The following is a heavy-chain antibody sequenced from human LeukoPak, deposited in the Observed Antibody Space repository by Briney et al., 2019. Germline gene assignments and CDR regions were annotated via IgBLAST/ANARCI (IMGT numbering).Heavy chain of an antibody. CDR2: ICSNGGCT. Sequence: GGSLRLSCAASGFTFSSFAMHWVRQAPGKQLEYVSAICSNGGCTYYANSVKGRFTISRDNSKNTLYLQMGSLRAEDMAVYYCARWGYYSNYDYWGQGTLVTVSS. CDR1: GFTFSSFA. CDR3: ARWGYYSNYDY. V-gene: IGHV3-64*01. D-gene: IGHD4-11*01. J-gene: IGHJ4*02.